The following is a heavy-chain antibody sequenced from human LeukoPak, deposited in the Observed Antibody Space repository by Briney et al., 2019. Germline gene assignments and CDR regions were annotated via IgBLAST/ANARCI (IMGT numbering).Heavy chain of an antibody. J-gene: IGHJ4*02. D-gene: IGHD4-23*01. Sequence: PSETLSLTCTVSGGSISTYDWSWIRQPPGKGLEWIGYIYYSGSTNYNPSLKSRVTTSVDTSKNQFSLKLSSVTAADPAVYYCARDSGTVVDYWGQGTLVTVSS. CDR1: GGSISTYD. CDR2: IYYSGST. CDR3: ARDSGTVVDY. V-gene: IGHV4-59*01.